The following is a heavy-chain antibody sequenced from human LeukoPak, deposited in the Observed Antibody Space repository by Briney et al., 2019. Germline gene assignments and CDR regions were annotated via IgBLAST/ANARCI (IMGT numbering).Heavy chain of an antibody. V-gene: IGHV3-23*01. J-gene: IGHJ4*02. CDR1: GFTFGTYA. D-gene: IGHD2/OR15-2a*01. CDR3: AKGGRTILANSYFDY. Sequence: GGSLRLSCAASGFTFGTYAMSWVRQAPGKGLEWVSLVSGSGASTYYADSVKGRFTISRDNSKSTLYLQMNSLRAEDTAVYYCAKGGRTILANSYFDYWGQGTLVTVSS. CDR2: VSGSGAST.